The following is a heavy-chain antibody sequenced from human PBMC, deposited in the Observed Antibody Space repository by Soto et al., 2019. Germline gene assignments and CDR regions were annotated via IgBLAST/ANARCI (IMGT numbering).Heavy chain of an antibody. CDR1: AGSIQGYY. CDR2: MYYTGDT. D-gene: IGHD6-19*01. CDR3: ARLVTGEAAGTFWFDP. Sequence: SSETLSLTCTVSAGSIQGYYWSWIRQPPGKGLEWIGYMYYTGDTNYNPSLKSRVAISIDTSKNVISLNLNSVTAADTAVYYCARLVTGEAAGTFWFDPWGQGTQVTVSS. J-gene: IGHJ5*02. V-gene: IGHV4-59*01.